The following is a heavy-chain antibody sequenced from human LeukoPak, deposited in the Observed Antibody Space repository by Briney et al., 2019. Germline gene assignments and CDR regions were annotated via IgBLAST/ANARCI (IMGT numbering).Heavy chain of an antibody. CDR3: ARDSADSGSYSSNPFDY. V-gene: IGHV1-18*01. Sequence: ASVKVSCKASGGTFSSYAISWVRQAPGQGLEWMGWFSAYNGNTNYAPKLQGRVTMTTDTSTSTAYMELRSLRSDDTAVYYCARDSADSGSYSSNPFDYWGQGTLVTVSS. J-gene: IGHJ4*02. CDR1: GGTFSSYA. CDR2: FSAYNGNT. D-gene: IGHD1-26*01.